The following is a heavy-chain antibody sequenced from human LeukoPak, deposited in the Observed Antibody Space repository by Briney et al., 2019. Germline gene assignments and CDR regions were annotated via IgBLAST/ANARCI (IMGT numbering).Heavy chain of an antibody. J-gene: IGHJ6*03. CDR2: IKSKTDGGTT. CDR3: TTYGILLWFGELRYYMDV. V-gene: IGHV3-15*01. CDR1: GFTFSNAW. D-gene: IGHD3-10*01. Sequence: GGSLRLSCAASGFTFSNAWMSWVRQAPGKGLEWVGRIKSKTDGGTTDYAAPVKGRFTISRDDSKNTLYLQMNSLKTEDTAVYYCTTYGILLWFGELRYYMDVWGKGTTVTVSS.